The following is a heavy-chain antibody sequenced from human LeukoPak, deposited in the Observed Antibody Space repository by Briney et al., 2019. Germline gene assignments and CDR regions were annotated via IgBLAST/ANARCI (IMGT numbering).Heavy chain of an antibody. Sequence: ASVKVSCKVSGYTLTELSMHWVRQAPGKGLESMGGFDPEDGETIYAQKFQGRVTMTEDTSTDTAYLELSSLRSEDTAVYYCATVGRNYYESSGYYSRKNYNWFDPWGQGTLVTVSS. D-gene: IGHD3-22*01. J-gene: IGHJ5*02. CDR3: ATVGRNYYESSGYYSRKNYNWFDP. CDR2: FDPEDGET. CDR1: GYTLTELS. V-gene: IGHV1-24*01.